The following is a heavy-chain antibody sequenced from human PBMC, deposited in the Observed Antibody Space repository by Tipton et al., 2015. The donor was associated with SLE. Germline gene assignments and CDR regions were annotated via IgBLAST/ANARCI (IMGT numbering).Heavy chain of an antibody. CDR1: GFTFSSYG. Sequence: GSLRLSCAASGFTFSSYGMSWVRQAPGKGLEWVSVIYSGSSSTYYADSVKGRFTISRDNSRNTLYLQMNDLRAEDTAVYYCAKSVAITGTEYFHHWGQGTLVTVSS. CDR2: IYSGSSST. D-gene: IGHD1-20*01. V-gene: IGHV3-23*03. CDR3: AKSVAITGTEYFHH. J-gene: IGHJ1*01.